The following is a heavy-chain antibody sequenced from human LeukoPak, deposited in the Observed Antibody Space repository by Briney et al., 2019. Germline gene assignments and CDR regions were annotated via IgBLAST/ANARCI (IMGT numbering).Heavy chain of an antibody. J-gene: IGHJ4*02. Sequence: GGSLRLSCAASGFTFSVYGMNWVRQAPGKGLEWIAYISSSTSTINYADSVKGRFTISRDNAKNTLYLQMNSLRAEDTAVYYCARGGYYSSSWFDYWGQGTLVTVSS. CDR1: GFTFSVYG. CDR2: ISSSTSTI. V-gene: IGHV3-48*04. CDR3: ARGGYYSSSWFDY. D-gene: IGHD6-13*01.